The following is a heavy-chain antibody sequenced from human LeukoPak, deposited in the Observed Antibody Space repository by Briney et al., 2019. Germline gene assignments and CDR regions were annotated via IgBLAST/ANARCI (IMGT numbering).Heavy chain of an antibody. CDR3: ARDAYYYSSGYLEY. V-gene: IGHV3-11*04. CDR1: GFTFSDYY. Sequence: GPLRLSSASSGFTFSDYYISWIRQAPAKGLEWVSYISSSGSTIYYAASVKGRFTISRDNAKNSLNLQMNSLRAEDTSVYYCARDAYYYSSGYLEYWGQGTLVTVSS. J-gene: IGHJ4*02. D-gene: IGHD3-22*01. CDR2: ISSSGSTI.